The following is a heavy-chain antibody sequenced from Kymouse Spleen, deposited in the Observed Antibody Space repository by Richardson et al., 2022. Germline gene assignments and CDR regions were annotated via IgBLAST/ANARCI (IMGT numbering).Heavy chain of an antibody. J-gene: IGHJ4*02. CDR1: GGSISSSSYY. D-gene: IGHD6-19*01. V-gene: IGHV4-39*01. Sequence: QLQLQESGPGLVKPSETLSLTCTVSGGSISSSSYYWGWIRQPPGKGLEWIGSIYYSGSTYYNPSLKSRVTISVDTSKNQFSLKLSSVTAADTAVYYCARHRIAVAGDYWGQGTLVTVSS. CDR3: ARHRIAVAGDY. CDR2: IYYSGST.